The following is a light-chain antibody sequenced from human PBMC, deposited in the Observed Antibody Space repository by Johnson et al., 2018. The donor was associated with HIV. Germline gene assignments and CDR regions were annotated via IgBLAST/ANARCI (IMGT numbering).Light chain of an antibody. CDR3: GTWDSSLSAYV. J-gene: IGLJ1*01. CDR1: SSNIGNNY. Sequence: QSVLTQPPSVSVAPGQKVTISCSGSSSNIGNNYVSWYQQLPGTAPKLLIYDNNKRPSGTPDRFSGSKSGTSATLGITGLQTENEADYYCGTWDSSLSAYVFGIGTKVTVL. CDR2: DNN. V-gene: IGLV1-51*01.